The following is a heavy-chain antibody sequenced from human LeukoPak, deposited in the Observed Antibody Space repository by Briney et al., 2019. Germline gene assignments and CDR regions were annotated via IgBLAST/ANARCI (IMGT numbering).Heavy chain of an antibody. J-gene: IGHJ4*02. CDR1: GGTFSSYA. CDR3: ARADNYDILTGYYIFDY. V-gene: IGHV1-69*05. Sequence: GASVKDSCKASGGTFSSYAISWVRQAPGQGLEWMGGIIPIFGTANYAQKFQGRVTITTDESTSTAYMELSSLRSEDTAVYYCARADNYDILTGYYIFDYWGQGTLVTVSS. D-gene: IGHD3-9*01. CDR2: IIPIFGTA.